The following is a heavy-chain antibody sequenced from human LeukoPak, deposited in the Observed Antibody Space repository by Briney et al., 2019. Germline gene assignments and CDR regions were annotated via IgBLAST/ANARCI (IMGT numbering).Heavy chain of an antibody. CDR3: ARVGDGYTFDY. J-gene: IGHJ4*02. CDR2: IYYSGST. Sequence: PSETLSLTCTVSGGSISSYYWSWIRQPPGKGLEWIGYIYYSGSTNYNPSLKSRVTISVDTSKNQLSLKLSSVTAADTAVYYCARVGDGYTFDYWGQGTLVTVSS. CDR1: GGSISSYY. V-gene: IGHV4-59*01. D-gene: IGHD5-24*01.